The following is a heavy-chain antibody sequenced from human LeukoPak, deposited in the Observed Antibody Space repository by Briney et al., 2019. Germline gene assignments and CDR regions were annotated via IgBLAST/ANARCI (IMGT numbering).Heavy chain of an antibody. V-gene: IGHV3-73*01. CDR2: IRSKANSYAT. Sequence: GGSLRLSCAASGFTFSGSAMHWVRQASGKGLEWVGRIRSKANSYATAYAASVKGRFTISRDDSKNTAYLQMNSLKTEDTAVYYCTREVLLWPPGWFDPLGPGNPGHRLL. CDR3: TREVLLWPPGWFDP. J-gene: IGHJ5*02. D-gene: IGHD3-10*01. CDR1: GFTFSGSA.